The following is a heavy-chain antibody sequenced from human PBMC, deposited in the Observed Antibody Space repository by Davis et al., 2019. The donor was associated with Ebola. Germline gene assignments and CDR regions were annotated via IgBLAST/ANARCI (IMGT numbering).Heavy chain of an antibody. CDR2: IRSKANSYAT. J-gene: IGHJ4*02. Sequence: GESLKISCAASGFTFSGSAMHWVRQASGKGLEWVGRIRSKANSYATAYAASVKGRFTISRDDSKNTAYLQMNSLKTEDTAVYYCTSRWDGGNSNYWGQGTLVTVSS. D-gene: IGHD4-23*01. V-gene: IGHV3-73*01. CDR1: GFTFSGSA. CDR3: TSRWDGGNSNY.